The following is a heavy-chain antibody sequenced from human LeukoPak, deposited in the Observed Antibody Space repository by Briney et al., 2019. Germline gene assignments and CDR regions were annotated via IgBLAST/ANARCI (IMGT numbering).Heavy chain of an antibody. CDR1: AFTFSNYG. Sequence: GGSLRLSCAASAFTFSNYGMHGVRQAPGKGLEWVAIISYDGSNKYYADSVKGRFTISRDNSKNTLYLQMNSLSAEDTAVYYCAKDTKGSWHYPYYYAMHVWGQGTTVTVSS. CDR3: AKDTKGSWHYPYYYAMHV. CDR2: ISYDGSNK. D-gene: IGHD6-13*01. V-gene: IGHV3-30*18. J-gene: IGHJ6*02.